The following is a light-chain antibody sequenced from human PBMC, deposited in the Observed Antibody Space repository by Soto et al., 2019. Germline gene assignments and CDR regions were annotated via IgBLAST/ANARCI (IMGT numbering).Light chain of an antibody. CDR3: TSYVGNDIWV. CDR2: EVT. CDR1: SSDVGAYNY. V-gene: IGLV2-8*01. J-gene: IGLJ3*02. Sequence: QSALTQPPSASGSPGQSVTISCTGTSSDVGAYNYASWYQQYPGKAPKPMIYEVTKRPSGVPDRFSGSKSGNTASLTVSGLQAEDEADYYCTSYVGNDIWVFGGGTKLTVL.